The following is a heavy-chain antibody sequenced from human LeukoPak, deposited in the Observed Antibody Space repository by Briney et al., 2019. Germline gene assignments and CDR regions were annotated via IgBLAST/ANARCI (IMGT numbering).Heavy chain of an antibody. V-gene: IGHV3-7*01. D-gene: IGHD1-14*01. CDR1: GFTFSSYW. J-gene: IGHJ5*02. CDR3: GRDRYPPHNHLDP. CDR2: MKQDASEK. Sequence: GGSLRLSCVGSGFTFSSYWMSWVRQAPGKGPEWVANMKQDASEKYYFGALNGRFTIFRDNAKNSLYLQMSTLAVEDTALYFCGRDRYPPHNHLDPLGQGTLVTVSS.